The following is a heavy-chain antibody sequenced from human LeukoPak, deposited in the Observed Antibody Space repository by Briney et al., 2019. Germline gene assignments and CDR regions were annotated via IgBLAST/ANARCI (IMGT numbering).Heavy chain of an antibody. CDR2: IYTSGST. D-gene: IGHD3-22*01. Sequence: SETLSLTCTVSGGSISRGSYHWSWIRQPAGKGLEWIGRIYTSGSTNYNPSLKSRVTISVDTSKNQFSLQLSSVTAADTAVYYCARGVIGYYYYMDVWGKGTTVTVSS. CDR3: ARGVIGYYYYMDV. J-gene: IGHJ6*03. CDR1: GGSISRGSYH. V-gene: IGHV4-61*02.